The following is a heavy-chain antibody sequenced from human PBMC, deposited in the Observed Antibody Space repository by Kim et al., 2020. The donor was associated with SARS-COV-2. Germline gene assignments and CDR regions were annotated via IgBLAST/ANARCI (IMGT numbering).Heavy chain of an antibody. J-gene: IGHJ4*02. D-gene: IGHD3-10*01. CDR3: THGGFVRERLDY. Sequence: DYAAPVKVRFTISREDSKNTLYLHMNSLKTEDTAVYYCTHGGFVRERLDYCGQGTLVPVSS. V-gene: IGHV3-15*01.